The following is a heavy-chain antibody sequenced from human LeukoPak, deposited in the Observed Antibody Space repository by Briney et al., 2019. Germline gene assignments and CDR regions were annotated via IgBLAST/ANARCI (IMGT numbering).Heavy chain of an antibody. CDR1: GGSISSSSYY. J-gene: IGHJ5*02. V-gene: IGHV4-61*02. CDR2: IHTSGST. Sequence: PSETLSLTCTVSGGSISSSSYYWSWIRQPAGKGLEWIGRIHTSGSTNYNPSLKSRVTMSVDTSKNQFSLKLSSVTAADTAVYYCARDSSGWFSPWGQGTLVTVSS. CDR3: ARDSSGWFSP. D-gene: IGHD6-19*01.